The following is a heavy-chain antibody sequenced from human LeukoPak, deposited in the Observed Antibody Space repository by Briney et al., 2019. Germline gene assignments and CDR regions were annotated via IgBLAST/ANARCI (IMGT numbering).Heavy chain of an antibody. V-gene: IGHV4-4*07. J-gene: IGHJ6*03. CDR1: GGSISSYY. CDR3: ARLPHCSTTSCYVGGYYMDV. CDR2: IYTSGST. D-gene: IGHD2-2*01. Sequence: SETLSLTCTVSGGSISSYYWSWIRQPAGKGLEWIGRIYTSGSTNYNPSLKSRVTMSVDTSKNQFSLELSSVTAADTAVYYCARLPHCSTTSCYVGGYYMDVWGKGTTVTVSS.